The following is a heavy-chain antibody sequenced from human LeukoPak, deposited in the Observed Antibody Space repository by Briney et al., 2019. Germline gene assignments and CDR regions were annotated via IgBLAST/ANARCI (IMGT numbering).Heavy chain of an antibody. CDR1: GGSISSSSYY. J-gene: IGHJ3*02. D-gene: IGHD5-12*01. V-gene: IGHV4-39*01. Sequence: SETLSLTCTVSGGSISSSSYYWDWIRQSPGNGLEWSGNIYSGGSTYYTPSLKSRVTISVDTSKNQFSLKLSSVTAADTAIYFCARHSRSGSGGYENAFDIWGQGTMVTVSS. CDR2: IYSGGST. CDR3: ARHSRSGSGGYENAFDI.